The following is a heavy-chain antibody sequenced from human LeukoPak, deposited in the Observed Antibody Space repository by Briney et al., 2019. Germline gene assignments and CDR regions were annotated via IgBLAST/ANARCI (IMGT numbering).Heavy chain of an antibody. V-gene: IGHV3-23*01. CDR2: IKNGAHTT. Sequence: GGSLRLSCAVSGFTFRDYAMSWVRQPPGKGLEWVSTIKNGAHTTNYADSVKGRLTTSRDDSMNTLFLQMNSLRAEDTAVYYCAREYYGCFDYWGQGALVTVSS. CDR3: AREYYGCFDY. J-gene: IGHJ4*02. D-gene: IGHD3-10*01. CDR1: GFTFRDYA.